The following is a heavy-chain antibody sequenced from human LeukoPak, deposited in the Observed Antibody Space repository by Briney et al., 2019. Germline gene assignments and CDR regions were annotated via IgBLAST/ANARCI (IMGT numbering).Heavy chain of an antibody. D-gene: IGHD6-19*01. CDR3: ASNAVKDRASRDNNELDV. J-gene: IGHJ6*02. Sequence: ASVKVSCKASGYSFSSYCMTWVRQAPGQGLEWVGIIITYNGRTNYAQKVQGRVSMTRDTSTSTDYMEVRSLRSDDTAVYYCASNAVKDRASRDNNELDVWGQGIPVTVSS. V-gene: IGHV1-18*01. CDR1: GYSFSSYC. CDR2: IITYNGRT.